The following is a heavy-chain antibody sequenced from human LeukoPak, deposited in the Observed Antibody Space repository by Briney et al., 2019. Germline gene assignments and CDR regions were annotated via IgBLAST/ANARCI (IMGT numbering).Heavy chain of an antibody. CDR2: IYYSGST. CDR3: ARIGHEDYYFDY. V-gene: IGHV4-59*02. Sequence: PSETLSLTCTVSGGSVSSYYWSWIRQPPGKGLEWIGYIYYSGSTNYNPSLKSRVTISVDTSKNQFSLKLSSVTAADTAVYYCARIGHEDYYFDYWGQGTLVTVSS. CDR1: GGSVSSYY. J-gene: IGHJ4*02.